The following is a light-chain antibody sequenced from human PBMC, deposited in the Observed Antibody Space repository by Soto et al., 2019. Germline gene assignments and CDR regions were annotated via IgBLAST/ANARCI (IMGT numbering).Light chain of an antibody. Sequence: QSVLTQRASVSGSTGQSMTISCTGTSSDVGSYNYVSWYQQHPGKAPKLMVYDVSNRPSGVSNRFSGSKSGNTASLTISGLQAEDEADYYCSSYTTSSTYVFGTVTKVTVL. CDR1: SSDVGSYNY. V-gene: IGLV2-14*01. J-gene: IGLJ1*01. CDR3: SSYTTSSTYV. CDR2: DVS.